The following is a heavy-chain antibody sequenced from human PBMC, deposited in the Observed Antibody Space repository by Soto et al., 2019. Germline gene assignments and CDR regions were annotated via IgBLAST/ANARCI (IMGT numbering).Heavy chain of an antibody. CDR3: AREGPTPLIAAAGTVY. J-gene: IGHJ4*02. CDR1: GGSISSGGYY. D-gene: IGHD6-13*01. Sequence: QVQLQESGPGLVKPSQTLSLTCTVSGGSISSGGYYWSWIRQHPGKGLEWIGYIYYSGSTYYNPSLKSRVTISXXTXKXXFSLKLSSVTAADTAVYYCAREGPTPLIAAAGTVYWGQGTLVTVSS. CDR2: IYYSGST. V-gene: IGHV4-31*03.